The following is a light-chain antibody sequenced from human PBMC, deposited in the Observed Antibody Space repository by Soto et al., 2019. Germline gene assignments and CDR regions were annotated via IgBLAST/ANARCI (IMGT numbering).Light chain of an antibody. CDR1: SSDVGGYNY. V-gene: IGLV2-14*01. J-gene: IGLJ1*01. CDR3: SSYTSTSTYV. Sequence: QSVLTQPASVSGSPGQSVAISCTGTSSDVGGYNYVSWYQQYPGKAPKLMIQDVTNRPSGVSDRFSGSKSGNTASLTISGLQAEDEADYYCSSYTSTSTYVFGSGTKVTVL. CDR2: DVT.